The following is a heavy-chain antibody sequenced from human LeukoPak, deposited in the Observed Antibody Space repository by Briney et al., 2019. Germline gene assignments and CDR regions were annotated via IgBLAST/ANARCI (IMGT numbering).Heavy chain of an antibody. D-gene: IGHD3/OR15-3a*01. CDR1: GFTFSSYS. CDR3: ARGATNDFWTGYGWFDP. J-gene: IGHJ5*02. CDR2: TSYDEESK. V-gene: IGHV3-30*04. Sequence: GRSLRLSCAASGFTFSSYSMHWVRQAPGKGLEWVAFTSYDEESKIYAVSVKGRFTTSRDNSKNSLYLQMNSLRTEDTAVYYCARGATNDFWTGYGWFDPWGQGTMVAVSS.